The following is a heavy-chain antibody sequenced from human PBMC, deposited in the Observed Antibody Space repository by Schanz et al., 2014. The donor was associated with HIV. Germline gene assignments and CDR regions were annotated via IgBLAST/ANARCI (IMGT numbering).Heavy chain of an antibody. D-gene: IGHD1-26*01. Sequence: VQLVESGGGLVKPGGSLRLSCTASGFTFSDYSMNWVRQTPGKGLEWVSFINNRANSIFYADSVRGRFTVSRDNAKNFLYLQMDSLRAEDTALYYCARDLNVGRHFDYWGQGALVTVSS. CDR3: ARDLNVGRHFDY. CDR2: INNRANSI. J-gene: IGHJ4*02. V-gene: IGHV3-21*02. CDR1: GFTFSDYS.